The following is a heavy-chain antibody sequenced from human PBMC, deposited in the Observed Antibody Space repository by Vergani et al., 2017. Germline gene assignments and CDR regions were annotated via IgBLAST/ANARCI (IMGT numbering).Heavy chain of an antibody. CDR1: GFTFSSYS. J-gene: IGHJ2*01. V-gene: IGHV3-66*01. Sequence: EVQLLESGGGLVQPGGSLRLSCAASGFTFSSYSMNWVRQAPGKGLEWVSVIYSGGSTYYADSVKGRFTISRDNSKNTLYLQMNSLRAEDTAVYYCAREDTTVGGWYFDLWGRGTLVTVSS. CDR2: IYSGGST. CDR3: AREDTTVGGWYFDL. D-gene: IGHD4-23*01.